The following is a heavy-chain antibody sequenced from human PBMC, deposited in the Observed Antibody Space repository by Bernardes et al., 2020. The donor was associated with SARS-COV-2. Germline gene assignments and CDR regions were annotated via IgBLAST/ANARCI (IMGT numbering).Heavy chain of an antibody. Sequence: ASVKVSCMASGYTFISYGISWVRQAPGQGLEWMGCISAYSGKTNYAQKLQGRVTMTTDTSTSTGYMELRSLRPDDTALYYCARGDGSSALDYWGQGTLVSVSS. CDR3: ARGDGSSALDY. V-gene: IGHV1-18*04. D-gene: IGHD6-6*01. J-gene: IGHJ4*02. CDR2: ISAYSGKT. CDR1: GYTFISYG.